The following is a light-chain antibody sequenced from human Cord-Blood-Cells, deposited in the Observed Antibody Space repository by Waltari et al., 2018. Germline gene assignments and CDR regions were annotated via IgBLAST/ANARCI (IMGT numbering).Light chain of an antibody. CDR1: ALPKKH. CDR2: EDS. V-gene: IGLV3-10*01. CDR3: YSTDSSGNSYV. Sequence: SYELTQPPSVSVSPGQTARITCSGDALPKKHAYWYQQKSGQAPVLVIYEDSKRPSGIPERFSGSSSGTMATLTISGAQVEDEADYYCYSTDSSGNSYVFGTGTKVTVL. J-gene: IGLJ1*01.